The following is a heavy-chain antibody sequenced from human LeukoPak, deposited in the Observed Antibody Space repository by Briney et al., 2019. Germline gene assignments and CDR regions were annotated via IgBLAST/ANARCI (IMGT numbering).Heavy chain of an antibody. J-gene: IGHJ4*02. CDR3: ARAPSTVTTFWVDY. Sequence: SETLSLTCAVYGGSFSEYYWSWIRQPPEKGLEWIGEINHSGSTNYNPSLKSRVTISVDTSKNQFSLKLSSVTAADTAVYYCARAPSTVTTFWVDYWGQGTLVTVSS. CDR2: INHSGST. V-gene: IGHV4-34*01. CDR1: GGSFSEYY. D-gene: IGHD4-17*01.